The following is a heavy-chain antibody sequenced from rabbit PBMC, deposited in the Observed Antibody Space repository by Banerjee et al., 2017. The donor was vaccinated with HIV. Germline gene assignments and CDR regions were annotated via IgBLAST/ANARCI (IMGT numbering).Heavy chain of an antibody. CDR3: AREDYTSGWGAVL. J-gene: IGHJ3*01. CDR1: GFDFSSYG. V-gene: IGHV1S40*01. CDR2: IDPVFGST. D-gene: IGHD4-1*01. Sequence: QSLEESGGDPVKPGASLTLTCTASGFDFSSYGVSWVRQAPGKGLEWIGYIDPVFGSTIYASWVNGRFAISKTSSTTVTLQMTSLTAADTATYFCAREDYTSGWGAVLWGQGTLVTVS.